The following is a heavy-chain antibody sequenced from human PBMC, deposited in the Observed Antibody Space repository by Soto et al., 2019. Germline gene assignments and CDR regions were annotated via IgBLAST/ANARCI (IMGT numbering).Heavy chain of an antibody. CDR1: GFTFDDYA. Sequence: GGSLRLSCAASGFTFDDYAMHWVRQAPGKGLEWVSGISWNSGSIGYADSVKGRFTISRDNAKNSLYLQMNSLRAEDTALYYCAKIPGPPWGQGTLVTVSS. CDR3: AKIPGPP. J-gene: IGHJ5*02. V-gene: IGHV3-9*01. CDR2: ISWNSGSI.